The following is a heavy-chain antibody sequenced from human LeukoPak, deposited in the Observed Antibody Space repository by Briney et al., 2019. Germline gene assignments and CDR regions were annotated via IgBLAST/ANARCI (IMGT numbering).Heavy chain of an antibody. CDR2: IYSGGST. Sequence: GGSLRLSCAASGFTVSSNYMSWVRQAPGKGLEWVSVIYSGGSTYYADSVKGRFTISRDNSKNTLYLQMNSLRAEDTAVYYCASRSSSWLGSWFDPWGQGTLVTVSS. J-gene: IGHJ5*02. V-gene: IGHV3-66*01. CDR1: GFTVSSNY. D-gene: IGHD6-13*01. CDR3: ASRSSSWLGSWFDP.